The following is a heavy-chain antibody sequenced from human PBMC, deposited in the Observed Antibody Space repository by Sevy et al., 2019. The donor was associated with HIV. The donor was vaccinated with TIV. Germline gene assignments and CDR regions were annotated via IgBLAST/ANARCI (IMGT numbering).Heavy chain of an antibody. D-gene: IGHD2-21*02. CDR2: IRSETYGETT. V-gene: IGHV3-49*03. Sequence: GGSLRLSCTASGFTFGDYAMSWFRQAPGRGLEWVGFIRSETYGETTEYAPSVKGRFTVSRDDSKSIVYLQMNSLKTEDTAVYYCTRRASRVYGDHLNLYWGQGTLVTVSS. J-gene: IGHJ4*02. CDR3: TRRASRVYGDHLNLY. CDR1: GFTFGDYA.